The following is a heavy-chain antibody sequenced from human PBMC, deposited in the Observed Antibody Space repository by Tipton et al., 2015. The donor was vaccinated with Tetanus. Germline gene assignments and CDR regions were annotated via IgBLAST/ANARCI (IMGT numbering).Heavy chain of an antibody. CDR2: IYSGSTRT. D-gene: IGHD1-14*01. CDR1: GFTFSNYA. V-gene: IGHV3-23*03. Sequence: GSLRLSCAASGFTFSNYAMSWVRQAPGKGLEWVSVIYSGSTRTFYVDSMGGRFTVSRDDSKNTLSLQLNSLRADDTAIYYCAKEALGVLNLWGNGTTVIVSS. CDR3: AKEALGVLNL. J-gene: IGHJ6*04.